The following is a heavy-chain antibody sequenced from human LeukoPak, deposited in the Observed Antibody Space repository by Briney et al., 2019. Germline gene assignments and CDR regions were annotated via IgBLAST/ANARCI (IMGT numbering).Heavy chain of an antibody. V-gene: IGHV3-20*04. Sequence: PGGSLRLSCAVSGFTFDDHDMNWVRQAPGKGVEWVSGINWNGGSTGYADSVKGRFTISRDNAKNSLSLQMNSLRAEDTALYYCVTSSAAAAGAFDYWGEGTLVTVSS. CDR1: GFTFDDHD. CDR3: VTSSAAAAGAFDY. D-gene: IGHD6-13*01. J-gene: IGHJ4*02. CDR2: INWNGGST.